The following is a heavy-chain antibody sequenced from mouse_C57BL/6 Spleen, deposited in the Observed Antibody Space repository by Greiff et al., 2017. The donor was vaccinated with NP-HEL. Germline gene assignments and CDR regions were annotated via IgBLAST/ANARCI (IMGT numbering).Heavy chain of an antibody. V-gene: IGHV5-17*01. Sequence: EVQRVESGGGLVKPGGSLKLSCAASGFTFSDYGMHWVRQAPEKGLEWVAYISSGSSTIYYADTVKGRFTLSRDHAKNTLFLQMTSLRSEETAMYYCARGIYYDYDDGYAMTTGVKEPQSPSPQ. D-gene: IGHD2-4*01. CDR2: ISSGSSTI. CDR1: GFTFSDYG. CDR3: ARGIYYDYDDGYAMTT. J-gene: IGHJ4*01.